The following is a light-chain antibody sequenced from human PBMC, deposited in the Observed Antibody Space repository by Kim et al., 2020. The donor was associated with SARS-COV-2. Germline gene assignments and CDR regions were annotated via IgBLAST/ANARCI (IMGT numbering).Light chain of an antibody. J-gene: IGLJ7*01. V-gene: IGLV3-21*04. CDR1: NIGSKS. CDR3: HVWDVGHPV. Sequence: SYELTQPPSVSVAPGKTARITCGGNNIGSKSVHWCQQKPGQAPVLVIFYDSDWPSGIPERFSGSKSGNTATLTINRVEAGDEADYFCHVWDVGHPV. CDR2: YDS.